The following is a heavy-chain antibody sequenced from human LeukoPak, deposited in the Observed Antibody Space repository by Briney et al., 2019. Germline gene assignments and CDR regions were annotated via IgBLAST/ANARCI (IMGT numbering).Heavy chain of an antibody. Sequence: PGGSLRLSCAASGFNFDDSAMHWVRQAPGKGLEWVSGISWDSDNIIYADSVRGRFTISGDNARNSLYLQMNSLRPEDTALYYCAKAIAAPGAFDLWGQGTMVIVSS. V-gene: IGHV3-9*01. D-gene: IGHD6-13*01. CDR1: GFNFDDSA. CDR2: ISWDSDNI. CDR3: AKAIAAPGAFDL. J-gene: IGHJ3*01.